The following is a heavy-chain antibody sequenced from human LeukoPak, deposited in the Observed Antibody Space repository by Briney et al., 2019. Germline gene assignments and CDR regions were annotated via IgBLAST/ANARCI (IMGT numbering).Heavy chain of an antibody. J-gene: IGHJ4*02. CDR1: GGSISSGIYY. CDR2: IYYSGST. D-gene: IGHD3-22*01. V-gene: IGHV4-30-4*02. CDR3: ASLYYYDSSGYSNYYFDY. Sequence: PSETLSLTCTVSGGSISSGIYYWSWIRQPPGKGLEWIGYIYYSGSTYYNPSLKSRVTISVDTSKNQFSLKLSSVTAADTAVYYCASLYYYDSSGYSNYYFDYWGQGTLVTVSS.